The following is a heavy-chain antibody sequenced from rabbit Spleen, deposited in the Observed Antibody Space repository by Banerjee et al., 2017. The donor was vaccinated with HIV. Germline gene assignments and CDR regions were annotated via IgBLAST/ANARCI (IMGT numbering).Heavy chain of an antibody. J-gene: IGHJ6*01. CDR1: GFSLSSNW. Sequence: ELVESAGGLVNPGGSLTLTCTASGFSLSSNWICWVRQAPGKGLEWIACIDTSDGDTDYANWPKGRFTISKTSSTTVTLQMTSLTAADTATYFCARDSGTSFSTYGMDLWGPGTLVTVS. CDR2: IDTSDGDT. D-gene: IGHD8-1*01. V-gene: IGHV1S45*01. CDR3: ARDSGTSFSTYGMDL.